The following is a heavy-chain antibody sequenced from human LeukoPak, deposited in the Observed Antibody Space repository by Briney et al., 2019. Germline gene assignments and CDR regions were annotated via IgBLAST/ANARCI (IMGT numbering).Heavy chain of an antibody. CDR1: GGSIRSYY. CDR2: FYYSGST. D-gene: IGHD3-10*01. CDR3: ARHGSGSYNNWFDP. J-gene: IGHJ5*02. Sequence: SETLSLTCTVTGGSIRSYYWSWIRQPPGKGLEWIGYFYYSGSTNYNPSLKSRVTISVDTSKNQFSLTVTSATAADTAIYCCARHGSGSYNNWFDPWGQGTLVTVSS. V-gene: IGHV4-59*08.